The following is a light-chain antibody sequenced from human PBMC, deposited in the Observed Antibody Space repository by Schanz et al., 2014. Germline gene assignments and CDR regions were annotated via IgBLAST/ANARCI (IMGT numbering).Light chain of an antibody. J-gene: IGKJ5*01. CDR1: QSVSSY. V-gene: IGKV3-20*01. Sequence: EIVLTQSPGTLSLSPGERATLSCRASQSVSSYLAWYQQKPGQAPRLLIYGASSRATGIPDRFSGSGSGTDFTLTISRLEPEDFAVYYCQQYGSSPLTFGRGTRLEIK. CDR2: GAS. CDR3: QQYGSSPLT.